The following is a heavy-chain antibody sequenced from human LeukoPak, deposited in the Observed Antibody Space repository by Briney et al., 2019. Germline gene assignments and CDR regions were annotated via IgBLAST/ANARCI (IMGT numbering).Heavy chain of an antibody. CDR3: AKSPTKGYSSSWYHPQLPYYYMDV. D-gene: IGHD6-13*01. J-gene: IGHJ6*03. CDR2: IKQDGSEK. Sequence: PGGSLRLSCAASGFTFSSYWMSWVRQAPGKGLEWVANIKQDGSEKYYVDSVKGRFTISRDNAKNSLYLQMNSLRAEDTAVYYCAKSPTKGYSSSWYHPQLPYYYMDVWGKGTTVTVSS. CDR1: GFTFSSYW. V-gene: IGHV3-7*01.